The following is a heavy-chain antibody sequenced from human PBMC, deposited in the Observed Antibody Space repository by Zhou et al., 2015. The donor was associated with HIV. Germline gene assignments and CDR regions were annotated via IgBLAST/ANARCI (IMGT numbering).Heavy chain of an antibody. J-gene: IGHJ4*02. V-gene: IGHV3-30*03. CDR2: TSYDGSKK. CDR1: GFTFRTYG. CDR3: ATRNSGWELPASFDR. Sequence: QVQLVESGGGVVQPGRSLRLSCTASGFTFRTYGMHWVRQAPGKGLEWVAVTSYDGSKKYYADSVKGRFIISRDNSKNTLYLQMNSLRIEDTAVYYCATRNSGWELPASFDRWGRGTLVTVSS. D-gene: IGHD4-23*01.